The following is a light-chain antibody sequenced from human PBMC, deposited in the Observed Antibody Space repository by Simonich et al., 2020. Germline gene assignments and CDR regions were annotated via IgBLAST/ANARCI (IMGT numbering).Light chain of an antibody. J-gene: IGLJ2*01. CDR1: SSNIGAGYD. V-gene: IGLV1-40*01. CDR2: GNS. CDR3: QSYDSSHVV. Sequence: QSVLTQPPSVSGAPGQRVTISCTGSSSNIGAGYDVHWYQQLPGTAPKLLINGNSNRPSWVPDRFSGSKSGTSASLAITVLQAEDEADYYCQSYDSSHVVFGGGTKLTVL.